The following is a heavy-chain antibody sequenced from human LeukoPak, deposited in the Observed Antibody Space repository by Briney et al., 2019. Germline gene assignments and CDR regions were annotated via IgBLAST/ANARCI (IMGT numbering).Heavy chain of an antibody. CDR3: AHEKRYSFDLFAN. J-gene: IGHJ4*02. CDR2: IYWDDDK. CDR1: GFSLSSRGVG. V-gene: IGHV2-5*02. Sequence: ESGPTLVNPTQTLTLTCIFSGFSLSSRGVGVGWIRQPPGKALEWLALIYWDDDKLYNTYLKSRLTITKDTSKNQVVLTMTNIDPVDTATYYCAHEKRYSFDLFANWGQGTLVTVSS. D-gene: IGHD5-18*01.